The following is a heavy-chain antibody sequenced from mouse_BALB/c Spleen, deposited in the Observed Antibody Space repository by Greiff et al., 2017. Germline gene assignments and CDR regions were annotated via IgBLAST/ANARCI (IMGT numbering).Heavy chain of an antibody. J-gene: IGHJ4*01. CDR1: GFSLTSYG. CDR2: IWAGGSN. D-gene: IGHD1-1*01. Sequence: VKLVESGPGLVAPSQSLSITCTVSGFSLTSYGVHWVRQPPGKGLEWLGVIWAGGSNNYNSALMSRLSISKDNSKSQVFLKMNSLQTDDTAMYYCARDRSRYRGYYAMDYWGQGTSVTVSS. V-gene: IGHV2-9*02. CDR3: ARDRSRYRGYYAMDY.